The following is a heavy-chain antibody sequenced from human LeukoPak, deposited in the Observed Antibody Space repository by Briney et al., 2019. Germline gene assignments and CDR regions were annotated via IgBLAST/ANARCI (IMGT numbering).Heavy chain of an antibody. CDR2: INHSGST. D-gene: IGHD1-26*01. CDR1: GGSFSGYY. CDR3: AKDRGSWSYGGFDY. J-gene: IGHJ4*02. V-gene: IGHV4-34*01. Sequence: SETLSLTCAVYGGSFSGYYWGWIRQPPGKGLEWIGEINHSGSTNYNPSLKSRVTISVDTSKNQFSLKLSSVTAADTAVYYCAKDRGSWSYGGFDYWGQGILVTVSS.